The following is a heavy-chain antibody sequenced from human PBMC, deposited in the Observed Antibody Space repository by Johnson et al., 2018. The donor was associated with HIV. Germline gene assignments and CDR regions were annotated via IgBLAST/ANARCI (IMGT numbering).Heavy chain of an antibody. D-gene: IGHD6-6*01. CDR3: AKDWSSSPPGAFDI. Sequence: VQLVESGGGLVQPGGSLRLSCAASGFAFSNYAMTWVRQAPGKGLEWVSGISWNSGSIGYADSVKGRFTISRDNAKNSLYLQMNSLRAEDTALYYCAKDWSSSPPGAFDIWGQGTMVTVSS. V-gene: IGHV3-9*01. CDR1: GFAFSNYA. CDR2: ISWNSGSI. J-gene: IGHJ3*02.